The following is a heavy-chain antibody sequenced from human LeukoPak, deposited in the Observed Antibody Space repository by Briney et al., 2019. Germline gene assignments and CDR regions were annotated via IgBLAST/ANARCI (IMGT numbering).Heavy chain of an antibody. V-gene: IGHV3-66*01. J-gene: IGHJ4*02. CDR2: IYSGGST. CDR3: AREVISNYYGSGSPPDY. CDR1: GFTVSSNY. D-gene: IGHD3-10*01. Sequence: GGSLRLSCAASGFTVSSNYMSWVRQAPGKGLEWVSVIYSGGSTYYADSVKGRFTISRDNSKNTLYLQMNSLRAEDTAVYYCAREVISNYYGSGSPPDYWGQGTLVTVSS.